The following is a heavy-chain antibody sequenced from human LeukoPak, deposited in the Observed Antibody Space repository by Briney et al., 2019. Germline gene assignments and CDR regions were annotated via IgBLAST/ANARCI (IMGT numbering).Heavy chain of an antibody. CDR3: ARDDPNNYYFDY. V-gene: IGHV4-39*02. Sequence: SETLSLTCTVSGGSISSSSYYWGWIRQPSGKGLEWIGNIYYSGSTYYNPSLKSRVTISVDTSKNQFSLKLSSVTAADTAVYYCARDDPNNYYFDYWGQGTLVTVSS. CDR1: GGSISSSSYY. D-gene: IGHD1-20*01. CDR2: IYYSGST. J-gene: IGHJ4*02.